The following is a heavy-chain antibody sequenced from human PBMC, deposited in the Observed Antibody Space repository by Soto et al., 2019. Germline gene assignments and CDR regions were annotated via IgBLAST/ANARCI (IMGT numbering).Heavy chain of an antibody. D-gene: IGHD1-26*01. CDR2: IYYSGST. Sequence: SETLSLTCTVSGGSIISGGYCFTCIRQHPGKGLEWIGYIYYSGSTYYNPSLKSRVTISVDTSKNQFSLKLTSMTAADTAVYYCARVRGGGPFDDWGQGTLVTVSS. V-gene: IGHV4-31*03. CDR1: GGSIISGGYC. J-gene: IGHJ4*02. CDR3: ARVRGGGPFDD.